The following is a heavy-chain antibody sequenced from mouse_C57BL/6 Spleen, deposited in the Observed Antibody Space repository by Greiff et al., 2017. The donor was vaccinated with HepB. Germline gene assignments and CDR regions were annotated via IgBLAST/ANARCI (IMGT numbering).Heavy chain of an antibody. CDR2: INPSNGGT. D-gene: IGHD2-3*01. CDR1: GYTFTSYW. Sequence: QVQLQQPGTELVKPGASVKLSCKASGYTFTSYWMHWVKQRPGQGLEWIGNINPSNGGTNYNEKFKSKATLTVDKSSSTAYMQLSSLTSEDSAVYCCARHFYAHEGFAYWGQGTLVTVSA. V-gene: IGHV1-53*01. CDR3: ARHFYAHEGFAY. J-gene: IGHJ3*01.